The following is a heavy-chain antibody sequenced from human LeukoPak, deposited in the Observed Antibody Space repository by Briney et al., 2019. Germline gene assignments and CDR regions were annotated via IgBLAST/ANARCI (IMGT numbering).Heavy chain of an antibody. J-gene: IGHJ5*02. CDR1: GGSFSAYY. D-gene: IGHD2-15*01. V-gene: IGHV4-34*01. CDR2: INHSGST. CDR3: ARGRSPRGSLDP. Sequence: SETLSLSCAVYGGSFSAYYWSCIPEPPGQGVEWIGEINHSGSTNYNPSLTSRVTISVDTSKNQFSLKLSSVSAADTPVYYCARGRSPRGSLDPWGQGTLVTVSS.